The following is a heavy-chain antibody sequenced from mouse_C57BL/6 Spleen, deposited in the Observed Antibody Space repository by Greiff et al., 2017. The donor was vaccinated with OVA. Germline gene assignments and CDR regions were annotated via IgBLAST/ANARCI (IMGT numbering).Heavy chain of an antibody. CDR2: IHPSDSDT. V-gene: IGHV1-74*01. Sequence: QVQLQQPGAELVKPGASVKVSCKASGYTFTSYWMHWVKQRPGQGLEWIGRIHPSDSDTNYNQKFKGKATLTVDKSSSTAYMQLSSLTSEDSAVDYCAIWGTTVVAEYFDVWGTGTTVTVSS. CDR1: GYTFTSYW. J-gene: IGHJ1*03. D-gene: IGHD1-1*01. CDR3: AIWGTTVVAEYFDV.